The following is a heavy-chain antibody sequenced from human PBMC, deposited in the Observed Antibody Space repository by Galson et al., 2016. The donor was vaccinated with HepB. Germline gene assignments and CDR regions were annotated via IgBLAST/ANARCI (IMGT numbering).Heavy chain of an antibody. J-gene: IGHJ4*02. V-gene: IGHV3-7*01. CDR1: GFTFSKYW. CDR2: IKEDGSER. CDR3: ARDRRGSGWCNDY. Sequence: SLRLSCAVSGFTFSKYWMSWVRQAPGKGLEWVANIKEDGSERYFVDSVKGRFTVSRDNAKNSLYLQMNSLRVDDTAVYYCARDRRGSGWCNDYWGQGTLVTVSS. D-gene: IGHD6-19*01.